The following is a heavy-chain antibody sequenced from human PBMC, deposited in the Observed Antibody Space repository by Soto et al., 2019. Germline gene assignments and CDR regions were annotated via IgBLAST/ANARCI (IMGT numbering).Heavy chain of an antibody. J-gene: IGHJ4*02. V-gene: IGHV1-69*13. CDR2: IIPVFDTV. CDR1: GGLFSSYA. Sequence: SVKVSCKDTGGLFSSYAVSWVRQAPGQGLEWMGGIIPVFDTVYYAQKFQGRVTITADESKNTAYMELSSLRSEDTAMYYCARGGSGYVWFNEFWGQGTLVTVSS. D-gene: IGHD3-22*01. CDR3: ARGGSGYVWFNEF.